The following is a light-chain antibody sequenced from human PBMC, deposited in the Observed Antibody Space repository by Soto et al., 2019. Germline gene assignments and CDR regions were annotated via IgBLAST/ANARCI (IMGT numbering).Light chain of an antibody. Sequence: DIQMTQSPSTLSASVGDRVTITCRASQSISSWLAWYQQKPGKAPKLLIYKASSLESGVPSRFSGSGSGTEFTLTISSLQPEDFATYYCQQANTLPTFGQGTRLEIK. CDR3: QQANTLPT. CDR2: KAS. V-gene: IGKV1-5*03. CDR1: QSISSW. J-gene: IGKJ5*01.